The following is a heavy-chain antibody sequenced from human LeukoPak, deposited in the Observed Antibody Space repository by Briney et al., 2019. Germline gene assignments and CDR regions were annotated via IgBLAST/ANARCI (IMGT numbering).Heavy chain of an antibody. CDR2: IDPSGGTT. J-gene: IGHJ5*02. CDR3: ARGLGSGSYYGS. D-gene: IGHD3-10*01. Sequence: ASVKVCCKASGYTFTSCRMHWVRPAPGQGLAWMRIIDPSGGTTSYAQKFQGRVTMTRDTSTSTVYMEPSSLGSEDTAVYYCARGLGSGSYYGSWGQGTLVTVSS. CDR1: GYTFTSCR. V-gene: IGHV1-46*01.